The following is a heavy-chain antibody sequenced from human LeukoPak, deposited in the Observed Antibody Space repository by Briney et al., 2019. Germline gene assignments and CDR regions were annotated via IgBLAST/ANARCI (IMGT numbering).Heavy chain of an antibody. CDR2: ISSSSNVI. Sequence: PGGSLRLSCAAPGFTFNSYAFNWVRQAPGKGLEWVSYISSSSNVIYYTDSVKGRFTISRDNARNLLSLQMNSLRVEDTAVYYCARGDPIYDFWSGGDYWGQGSLVTVSS. D-gene: IGHD3-3*01. J-gene: IGHJ4*02. V-gene: IGHV3-48*01. CDR3: ARGDPIYDFWSGGDY. CDR1: GFTFNSYA.